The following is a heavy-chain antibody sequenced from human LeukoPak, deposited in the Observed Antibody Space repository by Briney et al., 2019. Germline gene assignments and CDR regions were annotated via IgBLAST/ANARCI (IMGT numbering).Heavy chain of an antibody. CDR2: IYSGGDT. D-gene: IGHD3-22*01. CDR1: GFTFSSYA. V-gene: IGHV3-53*01. Sequence: GGSLSLSCAASGFTFSSYAMSWVRQAPGKGLEWVSIIYSGGDTYYADSVKGRFTISRDNSKNTMFLQINSLRTEDTAVYYCARVDSSGYHKYYFDYWGQGTLVTVSS. CDR3: ARVDSSGYHKYYFDY. J-gene: IGHJ4*02.